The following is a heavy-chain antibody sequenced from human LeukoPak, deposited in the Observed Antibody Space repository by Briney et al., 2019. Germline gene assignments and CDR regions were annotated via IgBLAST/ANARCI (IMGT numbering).Heavy chain of an antibody. CDR3: ARVSYYFDSSGYFDY. D-gene: IGHD3-22*01. CDR2: INWNGGST. CDR1: GFTFDDYG. J-gene: IGHJ4*02. Sequence: GGSLRLSCAASGFTFDDYGLAWVRQVPGKGLEWVSGINWNGGSTGSADSVKGRFTISRDNVKNSLYLQMNSLRAEDTALYYCARVSYYFDSSGYFDYWGQGTLVTVSS. V-gene: IGHV3-20*04.